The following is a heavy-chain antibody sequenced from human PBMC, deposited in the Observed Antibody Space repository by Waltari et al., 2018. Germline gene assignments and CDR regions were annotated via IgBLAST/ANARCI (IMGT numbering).Heavy chain of an antibody. J-gene: IGHJ6*02. CDR2: ISNDGTDK. CDR3: AKGLWELPPYYYYVMDV. D-gene: IGHD1-7*01. CDR1: CFPLNTFG. Sequence: HLVVSRVVVVPPGGSLILSHASSCFPLNTFGLPLVRQAPGKGLGWVALISNDGTDKYYGDSVKGRFTISRDNSKNTLHLQMNTLRAEDTAVYYCAKGLWELPPYYYYVMDVWGQGTTVTVSS. V-gene: IGHV3-30*18.